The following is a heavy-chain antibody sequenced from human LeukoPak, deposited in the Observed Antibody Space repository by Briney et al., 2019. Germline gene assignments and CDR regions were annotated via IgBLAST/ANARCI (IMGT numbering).Heavy chain of an antibody. D-gene: IGHD6-13*01. J-gene: IGHJ4*02. CDR3: ARAGSSSWTVDY. CDR1: GYSISSGYY. CDR2: IYHSGST. Sequence: SQTLSLTCTVSGYSISSGYYWGWIRQPPGKGLEWIGSIYHSGSTYYNPSLKSRVTRSVDTSKNQFSLKLSSVTAADTAVYYCARAGSSSWTVDYWGQGTLVTVSS. V-gene: IGHV4-38-2*02.